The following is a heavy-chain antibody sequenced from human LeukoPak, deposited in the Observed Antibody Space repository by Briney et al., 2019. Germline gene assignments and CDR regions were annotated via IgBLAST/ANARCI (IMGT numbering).Heavy chain of an antibody. Sequence: SETLSFTCTVSGGSISSHYWSWIRQPPGKGLEWIGYIYYSGSTNYNPSLKSRVAISVDTSKNQFSLKLSSVTAADTAVYYRARDKAVGYYDFWGSPMDVWGKGTTVTVSS. CDR3: ARDKAVGYYDFWGSPMDV. D-gene: IGHD3-3*01. V-gene: IGHV4-59*11. J-gene: IGHJ6*03. CDR2: IYYSGST. CDR1: GGSISSHY.